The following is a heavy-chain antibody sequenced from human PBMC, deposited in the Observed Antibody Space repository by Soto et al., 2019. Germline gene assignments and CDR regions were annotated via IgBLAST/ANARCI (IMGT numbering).Heavy chain of an antibody. D-gene: IGHD5-12*01. J-gene: IGHJ4*02. V-gene: IGHV3-21*01. CDR3: ARGLYSGWHYFDY. CDR2: ISSSSYI. CDR1: GFTFSSYS. Sequence: GGSLRLSCAASGFTFSSYSMNWVRQAPGKGLEWVSSISSSSYIYYADSVKGRFTISRDNSKNTLYLQMNSLRAEDTAVYYCARGLYSGWHYFDYWGQGTLVTVSS.